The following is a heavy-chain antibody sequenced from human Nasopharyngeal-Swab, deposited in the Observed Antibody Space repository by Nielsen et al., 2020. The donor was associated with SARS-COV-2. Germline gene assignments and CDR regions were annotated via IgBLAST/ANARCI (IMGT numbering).Heavy chain of an antibody. D-gene: IGHD2-2*01. V-gene: IGHV3-7*03. CDR1: GFTFSSFW. CDR3: AKVGCSSTSCYWTRAFDI. J-gene: IGHJ3*02. Sequence: GGSLRLSCAASGFTFSSFWMNWVRQAPGKGLEWVANIKQDGSEKYYVDSVKGRFTISRDNSKNTLYLQMNSLRAEDTAMYYCAKVGCSSTSCYWTRAFDIWGQGTMVTVSS. CDR2: IKQDGSEK.